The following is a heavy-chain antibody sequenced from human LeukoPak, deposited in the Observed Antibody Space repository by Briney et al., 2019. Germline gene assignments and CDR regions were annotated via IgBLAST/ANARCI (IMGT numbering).Heavy chain of an antibody. CDR1: GFTFSSYG. V-gene: IGHV3-30*02. J-gene: IGHJ4*02. D-gene: IGHD5-18*01. CDR3: AKERVDTAMVIGY. CDR2: IRYDGSNK. Sequence: GGSLRLSCAASGFTFSSYGMHWVRQAPGKGLEWVAFIRYDGSNKYYADSVKGRFTISRDNSKNTLYLQMNSLRAEDTAVYYCAKERVDTAMVIGYWGQGTLVTVSS.